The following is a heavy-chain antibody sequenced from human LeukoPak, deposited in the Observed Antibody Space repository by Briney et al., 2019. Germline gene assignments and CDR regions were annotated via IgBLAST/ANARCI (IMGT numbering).Heavy chain of an antibody. CDR1: GFTFSNHA. CDR2: ISGSGTVT. D-gene: IGHD2-15*01. V-gene: IGHV3-23*01. J-gene: IGHJ4*02. Sequence: GGSLRLSCAASGFTFSNHAMNWVRQPPGKGLEWVSIISGSGTVTYYADSVKGRFTISRDNSKNTLYLQMNSLRAEDTAVYYCAKTSVGEGRIIGSGYFDNWGQGTLVTVSS. CDR3: AKTSVGEGRIIGSGYFDN.